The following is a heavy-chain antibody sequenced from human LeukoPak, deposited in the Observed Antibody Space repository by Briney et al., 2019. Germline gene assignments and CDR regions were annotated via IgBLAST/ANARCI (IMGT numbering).Heavy chain of an antibody. V-gene: IGHV3-53*01. CDR2: IYSDGST. CDR3: AREKGRGVISPYFDY. D-gene: IGHD3-10*01. CDR1: GFTVSSNY. J-gene: IGHJ4*02. Sequence: GGSLGLSCAASGFTVSSNYMSWVRQAPGKGLEWVSVIYSDGSTYYEDSVKGRFTISRDNSKNTLSLQMNSLRAEDTAVYYCAREKGRGVISPYFDYWGQGTLSPSPQ.